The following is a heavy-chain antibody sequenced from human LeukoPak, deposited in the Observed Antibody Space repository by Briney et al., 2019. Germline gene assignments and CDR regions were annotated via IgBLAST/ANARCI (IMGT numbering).Heavy chain of an antibody. D-gene: IGHD4-23*01. V-gene: IGHV4-39*01. CDR3: ARHARDYVGVDNSISLYYFDY. CDR1: GGSVSSSIYY. J-gene: IGHJ4*02. CDR2: IYYSGST. Sequence: PSETLSLTCTVSGGSVSSSIYYWGWIRQPPGKGLEWIGSIYYSGSTSYNPSLKSRVTIAVDTSKNQFSLNLSSVTAADTAIYYCARHARDYVGVDNSISLYYFDYWGQGALVAVSS.